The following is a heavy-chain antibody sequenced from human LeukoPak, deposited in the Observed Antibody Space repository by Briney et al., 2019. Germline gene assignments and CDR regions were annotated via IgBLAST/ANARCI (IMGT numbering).Heavy chain of an antibody. J-gene: IGHJ6*03. CDR3: ARGPHVPTVTTGAYYYYYYMDV. CDR2: IIPIFGTA. D-gene: IGHD4-11*01. V-gene: IGHV1-69*05. Sequence: ASVKVSCKASGGTFSSYAISWVRQAPGQGLEWMGGIIPIFGTANYAQKFQGRVTITTDESTSTAYMELSSLRSEDTAVYYCARGPHVPTVTTGAYYYYYYMDVWGKGTTVTVSS. CDR1: GGTFSSYA.